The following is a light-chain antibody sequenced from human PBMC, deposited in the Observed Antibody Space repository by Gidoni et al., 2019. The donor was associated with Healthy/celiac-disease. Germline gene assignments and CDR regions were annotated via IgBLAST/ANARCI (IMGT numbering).Light chain of an antibody. J-gene: IGLJ3*02. V-gene: IGLV1-40*01. CDR1: SSNIGAGYD. Sequence: QSVLTQPPSVSGAPRQRVTISCPGSSSNIGAGYDVHWYQQLPGTAPKLLIYGNSNRPSGVPDRFSGSKSGTSASLAITGLQAEDEADYYCQSYDSSGWVFGGGTKLTVL. CDR3: QSYDSSGWV. CDR2: GNS.